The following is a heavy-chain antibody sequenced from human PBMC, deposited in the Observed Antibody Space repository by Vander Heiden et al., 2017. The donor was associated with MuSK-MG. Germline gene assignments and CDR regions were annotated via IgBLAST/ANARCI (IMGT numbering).Heavy chain of an antibody. V-gene: IGHV1-69*01. Sequence: QVQLVQSGAEVKKPGSAVKVSCKASGGTFSSYAISWVRQAPGQGLEWMGGIIPIFGTANYAQKFQGRVTITADESTSTAYMELSSLRSEDTAVYYCASLGYCSSTSCYGGDYWGQGTLVTVSS. J-gene: IGHJ4*02. D-gene: IGHD2-2*01. CDR3: ASLGYCSSTSCYGGDY. CDR2: IIPIFGTA. CDR1: GGTFSSYA.